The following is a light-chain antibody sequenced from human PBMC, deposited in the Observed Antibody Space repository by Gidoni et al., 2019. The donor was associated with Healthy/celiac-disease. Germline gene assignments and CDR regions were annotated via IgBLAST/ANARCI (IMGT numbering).Light chain of an antibody. CDR1: QSNSSY. CDR3: QQSYSTPRT. CDR2: AAS. J-gene: IGKJ1*01. Sequence: DIQMTQSPSSLSASVGDRVTINCRARQSNSSYLNWYQQKPGEAPKLLIYAASRLQGVSPSRFSGGGSGADFTLTISSLQPEYVATYCYQQSYSTPRTFGQGTKVEIK. V-gene: IGKV1-39*01.